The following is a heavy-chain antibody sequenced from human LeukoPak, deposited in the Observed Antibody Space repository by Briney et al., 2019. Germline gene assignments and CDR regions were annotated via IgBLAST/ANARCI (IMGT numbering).Heavy chain of an antibody. CDR1: GVSFSGYY. CDR3: ATARRYSSGWYRDY. J-gene: IGHJ4*02. D-gene: IGHD6-19*01. Sequence: PSETLSLACAVYGVSFSGYYWSWIRQPPGMGLEWIGEINHSGSTNYNPSLKSRVTISVDTSKNQFSLKLSSVTAADTAVYYCATARRYSSGWYRDYWGQGTLVTVSS. CDR2: INHSGST. V-gene: IGHV4-34*01.